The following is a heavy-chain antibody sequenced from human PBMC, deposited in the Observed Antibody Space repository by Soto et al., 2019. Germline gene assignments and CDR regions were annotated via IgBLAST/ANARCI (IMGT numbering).Heavy chain of an antibody. Sequence: GGSLRLSCAASGFTFSSYAMSWVRQAPGKGLEWVSVISGSDGSTYYADSVKGRFTISRDNSKNTLHLQMNSLRAEDTAVYYCAKGGAYCTSTSCQYYFDYWGQGTLVTVSS. V-gene: IGHV3-23*01. J-gene: IGHJ4*02. CDR2: ISGSDGST. CDR3: AKGGAYCTSTSCQYYFDY. D-gene: IGHD2-2*01. CDR1: GFTFSSYA.